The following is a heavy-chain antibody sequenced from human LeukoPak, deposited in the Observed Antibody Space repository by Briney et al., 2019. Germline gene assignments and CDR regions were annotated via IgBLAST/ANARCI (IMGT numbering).Heavy chain of an antibody. J-gene: IGHJ4*02. CDR1: GGSFSGYY. V-gene: IGHV4-34*01. CDR2: INHSGST. D-gene: IGHD1-26*01. CDR3: ARRRGILIRGPLKIFDY. Sequence: PSETLSLTCAVYGGSFSGYYWSWIRQPPGKGLEWIGEINHSGSTNYNPSLKSRVTISVDTSKNQFSLKLSSVTAADTAVYYCARRRGILIRGPLKIFDYWGQGTLVTGSS.